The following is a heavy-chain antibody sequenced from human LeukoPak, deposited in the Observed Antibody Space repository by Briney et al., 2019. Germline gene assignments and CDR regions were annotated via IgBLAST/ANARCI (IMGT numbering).Heavy chain of an antibody. CDR3: ARYYGPGSYYGVYDY. V-gene: IGHV1-18*04. J-gene: IGHJ4*02. D-gene: IGHD3-10*01. CDR2: ISAYNGNT. Sequence: ASVKVSCKASGYTFTSYGISWVRQAPGQGLEWVGWISAYNGNTNYAQKLQGRVTMTTDTSTSTAYMELRSLRSDDTAVYYCARYYGPGSYYGVYDYWGQGTLVTVSS. CDR1: GYTFTSYG.